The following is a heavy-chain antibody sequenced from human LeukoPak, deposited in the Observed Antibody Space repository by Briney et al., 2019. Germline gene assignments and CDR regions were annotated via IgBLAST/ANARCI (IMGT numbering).Heavy chain of an antibody. D-gene: IGHD3-22*01. J-gene: IGHJ4*02. V-gene: IGHV1-69*05. CDR1: GYTFTSYD. CDR3: ASYDSSGYYKLGPFDY. Sequence: GASVKVSCKASGYTFTSYDISWVRQAPGQGLEWMGRIIPIFGTANYAQKFQGRVTITTDESTSTAYMELSSLRSEDTAVYYCASYDSSGYYKLGPFDYWGQGTLVTVSS. CDR2: IIPIFGTA.